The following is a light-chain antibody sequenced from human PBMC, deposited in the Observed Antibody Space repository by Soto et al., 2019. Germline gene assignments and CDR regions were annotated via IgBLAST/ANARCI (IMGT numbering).Light chain of an antibody. Sequence: EIVMTQSPATLSVSPGERATLSCRASQSVSSNLAWYQQKRGQAPRLLIYGASTRATGIPARFSGSGSGTEFTLTISSLQSEDFAVYYYQQYNKWPPWTFGQGTKVEIK. CDR3: QQYNKWPPWT. CDR1: QSVSSN. V-gene: IGKV3-15*01. J-gene: IGKJ1*01. CDR2: GAS.